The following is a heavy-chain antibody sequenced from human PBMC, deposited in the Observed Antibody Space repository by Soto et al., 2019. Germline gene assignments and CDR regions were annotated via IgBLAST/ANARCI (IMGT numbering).Heavy chain of an antibody. V-gene: IGHV4-59*01. D-gene: IGHD3-16*01. Sequence: TLSLTCTVSGGPISSYYWSWIRQPPGKGLEWIGYGFYSGSTNYSPSLKSRVSISVDTSNNHFSLKLRSVTAADTAVYYCARGQFGNWFDRWGQGTLVTVSS. CDR1: GGPISSYY. CDR3: ARGQFGNWFDR. J-gene: IGHJ5*02. CDR2: GFYSGST.